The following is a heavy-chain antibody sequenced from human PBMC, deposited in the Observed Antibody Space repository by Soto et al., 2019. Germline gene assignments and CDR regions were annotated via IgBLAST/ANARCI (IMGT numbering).Heavy chain of an antibody. CDR3: ARDGVLWSGSQSQRNHYYYYYGMDV. D-gene: IGHD1-26*01. J-gene: IGHJ6*02. CDR2: ISAYNGNT. V-gene: IGHV1-18*04. CDR1: GYTFTSYG. Sequence: QVQLVQSGAEVKKPGASVKVSCKASGYTFTSYGISWVRQAPGQGLEWMGWISAYNGNTNYAQKLQGRVTMTTDTSTSTAYMELRSLRSDDTAVYYCARDGVLWSGSQSQRNHYYYYYGMDVWGHGTTVTVSS.